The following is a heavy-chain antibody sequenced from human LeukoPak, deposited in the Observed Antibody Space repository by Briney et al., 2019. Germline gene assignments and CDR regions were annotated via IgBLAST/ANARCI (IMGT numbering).Heavy chain of an antibody. V-gene: IGHV1-18*01. CDR2: IIPIFGTA. Sequence: ASVKVSCKASGYTFTSYGISWVRQAPGQGLEWMGGIIPIFGTANYAQKLQGRVTMTTDTSTSTAYMELRSLRSDDTAVYYCARDERAFDIWGQGTMVTVSS. J-gene: IGHJ3*02. CDR3: ARDERAFDI. CDR1: GYTFTSYG.